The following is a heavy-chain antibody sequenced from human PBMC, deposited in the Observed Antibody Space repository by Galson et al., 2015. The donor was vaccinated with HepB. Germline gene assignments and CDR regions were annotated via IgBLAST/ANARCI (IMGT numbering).Heavy chain of an antibody. V-gene: IGHV3-33*01. CDR3: ARDPLNLSGGWFGVDY. D-gene: IGHD3-10*01. CDR2: IWFLGSSK. CDR1: GFTFSSYA. Sequence: SLRLSCAASGFTFSSYAMHWVRQAPGKGLEWVAVIWFLGSSKDYADSVKGRFTISRENSENTLYLQMNSLRVEDTAVYYCARDPLNLSGGWFGVDYWGQGTLVTVSS. J-gene: IGHJ4*02.